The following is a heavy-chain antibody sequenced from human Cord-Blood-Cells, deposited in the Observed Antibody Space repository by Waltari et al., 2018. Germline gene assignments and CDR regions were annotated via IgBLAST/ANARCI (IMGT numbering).Heavy chain of an antibody. CDR1: GGTFSSYA. CDR3: ARDWPYSSSSVVDAFDI. J-gene: IGHJ3*02. V-gene: IGHV1-69*01. D-gene: IGHD6-6*01. CDR2: IIPIFGTA. Sequence: QVQLVQSGAEVKKPGSSVKVSCKASGGTFSSYAISWVRQAPGKGLEWMGGIIPIFGTANYAQKFQGRVTITADESTSTAYMELSSLRSEDTAVYYCARDWPYSSSSVVDAFDIWGQGTMVTVSS.